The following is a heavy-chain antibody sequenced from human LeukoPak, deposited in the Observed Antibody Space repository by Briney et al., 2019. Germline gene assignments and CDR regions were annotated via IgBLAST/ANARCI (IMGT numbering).Heavy chain of an antibody. J-gene: IGHJ4*02. D-gene: IGHD2-15*01. CDR2: INPNSGVT. Sequence: GASVKVSFKASGYTFTGYYVNWVRQAPGQGLEWMGWINPNSGVTNYAQEFQGRVTMTRDTSITTSYLEVTRLTSDDTAVYYCARGYCSGGSCPYDYWGQGTLVTVSS. CDR1: GYTFTGYY. V-gene: IGHV1-2*02. CDR3: ARGYCSGGSCPYDY.